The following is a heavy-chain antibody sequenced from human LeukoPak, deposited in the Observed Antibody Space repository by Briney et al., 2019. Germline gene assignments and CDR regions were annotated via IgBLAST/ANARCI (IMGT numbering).Heavy chain of an antibody. CDR3: ARDFWWSYYDFWSGYYPTLNWFDP. CDR2: IYYSGST. V-gene: IGHV4-38-2*02. D-gene: IGHD3-3*01. Sequence: SETLSLTCTVSGYSISSGYYWGWIRQPPGKGLEWIGSIYYSGSTYYNPSLKSRVTISVDTSKNQFSLKLSSVTAADTAVYYCARDFWWSYYDFWSGYYPTLNWFDPWGQGTLVTVSS. CDR1: GYSISSGYY. J-gene: IGHJ5*02.